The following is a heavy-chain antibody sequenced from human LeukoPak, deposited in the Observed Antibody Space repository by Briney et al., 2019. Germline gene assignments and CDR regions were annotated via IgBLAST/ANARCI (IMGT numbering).Heavy chain of an antibody. CDR3: ASISDSGAFDI. D-gene: IGHD1-26*01. Sequence: SVKLFCKASGGTFSSYAISWVRQAPGQGLEWMGRIIPILGIANYAQKFQGRVTITADKSTSTAYMELSSLRSEDTAVYYCASISDSGAFDIWGQGTMVTVSS. CDR1: GGTFSSYA. J-gene: IGHJ3*02. CDR2: IIPILGIA. V-gene: IGHV1-69*04.